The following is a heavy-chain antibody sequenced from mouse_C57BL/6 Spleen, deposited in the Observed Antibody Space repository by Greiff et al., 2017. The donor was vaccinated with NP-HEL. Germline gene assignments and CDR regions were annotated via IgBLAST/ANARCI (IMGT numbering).Heavy chain of an antibody. Sequence: EVQLQQSGPELVKPGASVKISCKASGYTFTDYYMNWVKQSHGKSLEWIGDINPNNGGTSYNQKFKGKATLTVDKSSSTAYMELRSLTSEDSAVYDCARERGTMVTTRYYFGGWGTGATLTVAS. J-gene: IGHJ2*01. D-gene: IGHD2-2*01. CDR2: INPNNGGT. V-gene: IGHV1-26*01. CDR1: GYTFTDYY. CDR3: ARERGTMVTTRYYFGG.